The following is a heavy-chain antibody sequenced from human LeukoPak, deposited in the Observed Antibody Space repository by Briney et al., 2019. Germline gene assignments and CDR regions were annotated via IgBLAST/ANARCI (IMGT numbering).Heavy chain of an antibody. Sequence: GGSLRLSCAASGFTFSSYDMSWVRQAPGKGLKWVSAISGSGGSTYYADSVKGRITISRDNSKNTLYLQMNSLRAEDTAVYYCAKGVGYCSGGSCQQFDYWGQGTLVTVSS. CDR2: ISGSGGST. J-gene: IGHJ4*02. D-gene: IGHD2-15*01. V-gene: IGHV3-23*01. CDR3: AKGVGYCSGGSCQQFDY. CDR1: GFTFSSYD.